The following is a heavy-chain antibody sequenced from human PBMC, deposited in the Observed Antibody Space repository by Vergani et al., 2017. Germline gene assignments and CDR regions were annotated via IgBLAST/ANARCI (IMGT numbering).Heavy chain of an antibody. V-gene: IGHV4-4*03. CDR1: GDSISSHNC. CDR3: ATIGYRRGGYYFDY. Sequence: QVQLHESGPGLVKPPGTLSLTCAVSGDSISSHNCWTWVRQPPGKGLEWIGEICHTEDTKYSPSLKSRVTGSVDESRNLFSLRLKSVTAADTAVYYCATIGYRRGGYYFDYWGQGILVTVSS. D-gene: IGHD1-26*01. CDR2: ICHTEDT. J-gene: IGHJ4*02.